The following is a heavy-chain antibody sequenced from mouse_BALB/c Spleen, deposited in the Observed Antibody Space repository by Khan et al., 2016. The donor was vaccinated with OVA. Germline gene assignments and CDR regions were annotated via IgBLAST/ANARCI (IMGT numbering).Heavy chain of an antibody. CDR2: INSGGST. V-gene: IGHV5-6-5*01. CDR3: TRLVDY. CDR1: GFTFSSYA. J-gene: IGHJ4*01. Sequence: EVRGVESGGGLVKPGGSLKLSCAASGFTFSSYAVSWIRQTPEKRLEWVASINSGGSTYYPDSVKGRFTISRDDARNILYLQMSSVRSEDTAMYYCTRLVDYWGQGTSVTVSS.